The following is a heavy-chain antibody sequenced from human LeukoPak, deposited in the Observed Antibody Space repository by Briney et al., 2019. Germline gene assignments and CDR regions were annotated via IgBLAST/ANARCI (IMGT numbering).Heavy chain of an antibody. CDR2: ISGSGGGT. J-gene: IGHJ4*02. D-gene: IGHD1-26*01. Sequence: TGGSLRLSCAASGFTFSSIAMSWVRQAPDKGLEWVSTISGSGGGTYYADSVEGRFTISRDDSKNTLYLQMNSLRADDTAVYYCAKDLGRYRNNFFDYWGQGNLVTVSS. CDR1: GFTFSSIA. V-gene: IGHV3-23*01. CDR3: AKDLGRYRNNFFDY.